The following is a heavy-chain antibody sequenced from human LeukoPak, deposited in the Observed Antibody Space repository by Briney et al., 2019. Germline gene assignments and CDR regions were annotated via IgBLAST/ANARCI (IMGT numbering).Heavy chain of an antibody. V-gene: IGHV3-30*04. D-gene: IGHD6-13*01. CDR2: ISYDGSNK. Sequence: PGGSLRLSCAASGFTFSRYGMHWVRQAPGKGLEWVTAISYDGSNKYYADSVKGRFTISRDNAKNSLYLQMNSLRAEDTAVYYCARDRIEQQRTLGRSSNYYYYYYMDVWGKGTTVTVSS. CDR1: GFTFSRYG. J-gene: IGHJ6*03. CDR3: ARDRIEQQRTLGRSSNYYYYYYMDV.